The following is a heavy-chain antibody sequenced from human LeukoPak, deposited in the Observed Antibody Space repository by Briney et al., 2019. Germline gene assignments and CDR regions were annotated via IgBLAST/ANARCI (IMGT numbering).Heavy chain of an antibody. V-gene: IGHV3-30-3*01. CDR1: GFTFSSYA. CDR3: ARASVYYDSSGYSGPFDY. Sequence: TGGSLRLSCAASGFTFSSYAMHWVRQAPGKGLEWVAVISYDGSNKYYADSVKGRFTISRDNSKNTLYLQMNSLRAEDTAVYYCARASVYYDSSGYSGPFDYWGQGTLVTVSS. D-gene: IGHD3-22*01. CDR2: ISYDGSNK. J-gene: IGHJ4*02.